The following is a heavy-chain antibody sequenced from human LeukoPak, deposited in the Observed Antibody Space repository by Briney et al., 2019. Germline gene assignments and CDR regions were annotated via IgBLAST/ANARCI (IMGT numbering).Heavy chain of an antibody. CDR3: ARNLWFGELFVPFYYYYYGMDV. Sequence: SETLSLTCAVYGGSFSGYYWSWIRQPPGKGLEWIGEINHSGSTNYNPSLKSRVTISVDTSKNQFSLKLSSVTAADTAVYYCARNLWFGELFVPFYYYYYGMDVWGQGTTVTVSS. D-gene: IGHD3-10*01. J-gene: IGHJ6*02. CDR2: INHSGST. CDR1: GGSFSGYY. V-gene: IGHV4-34*01.